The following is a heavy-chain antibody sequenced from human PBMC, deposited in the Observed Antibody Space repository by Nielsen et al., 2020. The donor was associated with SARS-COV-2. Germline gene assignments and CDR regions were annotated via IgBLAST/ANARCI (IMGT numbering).Heavy chain of an antibody. CDR2: ISGSGGST. Sequence: GESLKISCAASGFTFSSYAMSWVRQAPGKGLEWVSAISGSGGSTYYADSVKGRFTISRDNSKNTLYLQMNSLRAEDTAVYYCAKDISVGIQLWIPHFDYWGQGTLVTVSS. CDR1: GFTFSSYA. D-gene: IGHD5-18*01. J-gene: IGHJ4*02. CDR3: AKDISVGIQLWIPHFDY. V-gene: IGHV3-23*01.